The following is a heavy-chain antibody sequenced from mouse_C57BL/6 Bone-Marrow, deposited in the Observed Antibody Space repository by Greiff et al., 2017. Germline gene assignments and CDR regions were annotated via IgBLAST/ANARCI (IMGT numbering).Heavy chain of an antibody. J-gene: IGHJ4*01. D-gene: IGHD1-1*01. Sequence: QVQLQQPGAELVRPGSSVKLSCKASGYTFTSYWMDWVKQRPGQGLEWIGNIYPSDSETHYNQKFKDKATLTVDKSSSTAYMQLSSLTSEDSAVYDCATVVAPFAMDYSGQGTSVTVSA. CDR2: IYPSDSET. CDR1: GYTFTSYW. V-gene: IGHV1-61*01. CDR3: ATVVAPFAMDY.